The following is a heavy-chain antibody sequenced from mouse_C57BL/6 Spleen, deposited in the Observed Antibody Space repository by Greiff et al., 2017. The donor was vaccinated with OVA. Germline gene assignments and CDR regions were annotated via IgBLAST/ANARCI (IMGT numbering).Heavy chain of an antibody. Sequence: QVQLQQSGAELVRPGTSVKMSCKASGYTFTNYWIGWAKQRPGHGLEWLGDIYPGGGYTNYNEKFKGKATLTADKSSSTAYMQFSSLTSEDSAIYYCARGNGNPYWYFDVWGTGTTVTVSS. CDR1: GYTFTNYW. CDR2: IYPGGGYT. D-gene: IGHD2-1*01. CDR3: ARGNGNPYWYFDV. V-gene: IGHV1-63*01. J-gene: IGHJ1*03.